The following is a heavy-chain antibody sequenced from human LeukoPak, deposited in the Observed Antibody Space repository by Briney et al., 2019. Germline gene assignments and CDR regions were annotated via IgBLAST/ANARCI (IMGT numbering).Heavy chain of an antibody. CDR2: IYYSGST. Sequence: SQTLSLTCTVSGGSISSGDYYWSWLRQPPGKGLEWIGHIYYSGSTYYNPSLKSRVTISVDTSKNQFSLKLSSVTAADTAVYYCARVYYGSGSYWYYFDYWGQGTLVTVSS. V-gene: IGHV4-30-4*01. CDR3: ARVYYGSGSYWYYFDY. J-gene: IGHJ4*02. CDR1: GGSISSGDYY. D-gene: IGHD3-10*01.